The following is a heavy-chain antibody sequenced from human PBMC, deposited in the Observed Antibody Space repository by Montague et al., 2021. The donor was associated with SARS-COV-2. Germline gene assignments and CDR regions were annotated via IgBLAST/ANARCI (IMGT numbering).Heavy chain of an antibody. CDR1: GGSISSGSYY. Sequence: TLSLTCTVSGGSISSGSYYWNWIRQPAGKGLEWIGRIYTSGSTNYNPSLKSRVNISVDTSKNQFSLKLSSVTAADTAVYYCARESLHLTGYYNDYFDYWGQGTLVTVSS. CDR3: ARESLHLTGYYNDYFDY. J-gene: IGHJ4*02. V-gene: IGHV4-61*02. CDR2: IYTSGST. D-gene: IGHD3-9*01.